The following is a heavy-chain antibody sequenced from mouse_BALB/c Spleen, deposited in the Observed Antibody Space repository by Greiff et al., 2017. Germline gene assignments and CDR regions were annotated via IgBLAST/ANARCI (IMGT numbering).Heavy chain of an antibody. Sequence: QVQLQQSGPELVKPGASVRISCKASGYTFTSYYIHWVKQRPGQGLEWIGWIYPGNVNTKYNEKFKGKATLTADKSSSTAYMQLSSLTSEDSAVYFCARSYDYGRGTVYWYFDVWGAGTTVTVSS. CDR3: ARSYDYGRGTVYWYFDV. J-gene: IGHJ1*01. V-gene: IGHV1S56*01. CDR1: GYTFTSYY. D-gene: IGHD2-4*01. CDR2: IYPGNVNT.